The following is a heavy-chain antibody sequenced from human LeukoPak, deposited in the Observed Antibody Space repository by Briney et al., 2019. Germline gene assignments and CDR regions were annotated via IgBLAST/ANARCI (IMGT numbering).Heavy chain of an antibody. CDR3: ARQDSGTYLNPLDI. Sequence: KPSETLSLTCIVSGGSISSYYWSWIRQPPGKGLEWIGYIYYTGSTNYNPSLKSRVTISVDTFKNQLSLKLRSVTAAGTAVYYCARQDSGTYLNPLDIWGQGTVVTVSS. J-gene: IGHJ3*02. V-gene: IGHV4-59*08. CDR2: IYYTGST. D-gene: IGHD1-26*01. CDR1: GGSISSYY.